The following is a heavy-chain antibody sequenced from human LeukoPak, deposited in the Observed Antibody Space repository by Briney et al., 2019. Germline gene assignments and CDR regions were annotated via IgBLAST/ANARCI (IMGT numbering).Heavy chain of an antibody. D-gene: IGHD5-24*01. Sequence: LETLSLTCTVSGASISNYYWSWIRQPAGKGLEWIGRISTSGSTNYNPSLKSRVTMSVDTSKNQFSLKLSSVTAADTALYYCARGIWEMATIPYWYFDIWGRGTLVTVSS. J-gene: IGHJ2*01. V-gene: IGHV4-4*07. CDR1: GASISNYY. CDR3: ARGIWEMATIPYWYFDI. CDR2: ISTSGST.